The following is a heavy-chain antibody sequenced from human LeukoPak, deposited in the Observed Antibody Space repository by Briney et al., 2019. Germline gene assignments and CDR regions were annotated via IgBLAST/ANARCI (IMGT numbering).Heavy chain of an antibody. J-gene: IGHJ4*02. CDR1: GYTFTDYY. Sequence: ASVKVSCKASGYTFTDYYLHWVRQAPGQGLEWMGWVNPNSGGTNYAQKFQARVTMTRDTSISTAYMELRRLRSDDTAVSYCARAGSVLGYCSGGACSIDYWGQGTLVTVSS. CDR2: VNPNSGGT. D-gene: IGHD2-15*01. CDR3: ARAGSVLGYCSGGACSIDY. V-gene: IGHV1-2*02.